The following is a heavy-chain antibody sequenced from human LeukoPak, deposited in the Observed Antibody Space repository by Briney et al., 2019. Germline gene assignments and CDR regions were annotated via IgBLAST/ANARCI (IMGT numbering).Heavy chain of an antibody. CDR3: ARDPGQSSSGAVDY. D-gene: IGHD6-6*01. Sequence: SGYTFTGYXMXXXXQXXXXGLXXXXWINPNSGGTNYAQKLQGRVTMTTDTSTSTAYMELRSLRSDDTAVYYCARDPGQSSSGAVDYWGQGTLVTVSS. CDR2: INPNSGGT. V-gene: IGHV1-2*02. J-gene: IGHJ4*02. CDR1: GYTFTGYX.